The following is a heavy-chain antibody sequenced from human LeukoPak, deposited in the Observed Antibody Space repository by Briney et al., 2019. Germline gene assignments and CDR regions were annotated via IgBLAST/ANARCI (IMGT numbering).Heavy chain of an antibody. CDR2: VNSDGSRT. Sequence: GGSLRLSCAASGFTFSSYWMRWVRQAPGKGLVWVSRVNSDGSRTTYADSVKGRFTISRDNDKNTLYLQMNSLRAEDTAVYYCARGLTQYSSGWYGLYYWGQGPLVTVS. D-gene: IGHD6-19*01. J-gene: IGHJ4*02. CDR1: GFTFSSYW. CDR3: ARGLTQYSSGWYGLYY. V-gene: IGHV3-74*01.